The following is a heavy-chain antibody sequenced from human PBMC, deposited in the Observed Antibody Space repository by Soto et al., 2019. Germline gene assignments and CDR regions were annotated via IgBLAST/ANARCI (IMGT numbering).Heavy chain of an antibody. D-gene: IGHD3-3*01. CDR1: GFTFSSYA. Sequence: EVQLLESGGGLVQPGGSLRLSCAASGFTFSSYAMSWVRQAPGKGLEWVSAISGSGGSTYYADSVKGRFTISRDNSKNTLYLQMNSLRAEDTAVYYCAKFRYDFWGRQDYYGMDVWGQGTTVTVSS. CDR2: ISGSGGST. V-gene: IGHV3-23*01. J-gene: IGHJ6*02. CDR3: AKFRYDFWGRQDYYGMDV.